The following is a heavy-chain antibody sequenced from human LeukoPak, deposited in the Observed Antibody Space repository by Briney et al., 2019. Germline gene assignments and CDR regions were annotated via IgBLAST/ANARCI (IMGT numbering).Heavy chain of an antibody. V-gene: IGHV3-53*01. J-gene: IGHJ3*02. D-gene: IGHD2-15*01. CDR2: IYSGGST. CDR3: ARGRYCSGGSCSPTAFDI. Sequence: PGGSLRLSCAASGFTVSSNYMSWVRQAPGKGLEWVSVIYSGGSTYYADPVKGRFTISRDNSKNTLYLQMNSLRAEDTAVYYCARGRYCSGGSCSPTAFDIWGQGTMVTVSS. CDR1: GFTVSSNY.